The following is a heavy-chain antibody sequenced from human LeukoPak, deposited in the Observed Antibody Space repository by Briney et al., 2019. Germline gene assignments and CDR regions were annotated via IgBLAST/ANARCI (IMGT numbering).Heavy chain of an antibody. CDR1: GYTFTSYG. V-gene: IGHV1-18*01. CDR2: ISAYNGNT. Sequence: ASVKVSCKASGYTFTSYGISWVRQAPGQGLEWMGWISAYNGNTNYAQKLQGRVTMTADTSTSTAYMELRSLRSDDTAVYYCARSGYSSSWHDNWFDPWGQGTLVTVSS. J-gene: IGHJ5*02. D-gene: IGHD6-13*01. CDR3: ARSGYSSSWHDNWFDP.